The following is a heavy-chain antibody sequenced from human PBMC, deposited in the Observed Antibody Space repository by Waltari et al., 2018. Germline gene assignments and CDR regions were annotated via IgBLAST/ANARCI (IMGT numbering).Heavy chain of an antibody. CDR1: GFTFRNTW. Sequence: EVQLVESGGGLVMPGGSLRLSCAASGFTFRNTWMSWVRQAPGKGREWDGRIKRRRAGGPTDYTSPVKGRFTISRDDSQNTLHLQMNSLKTEDTAVYYCTTDRFDWGQGILVTVSS. CDR2: IKRRRAGGPT. CDR3: TTDRFD. V-gene: IGHV3-15*01. D-gene: IGHD3-16*01. J-gene: IGHJ4*02.